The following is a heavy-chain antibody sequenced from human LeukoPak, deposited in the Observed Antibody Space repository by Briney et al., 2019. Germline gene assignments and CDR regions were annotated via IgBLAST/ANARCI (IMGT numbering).Heavy chain of an antibody. CDR2: VSYSGGT. D-gene: IGHD5-18*01. CDR3: ARRRADTTVGDALDI. V-gene: IGHV4-59*08. Sequence: SETLSLTCTVSGDSISSYFWSWIRQPPGKGLEWIGYVSYSGGTNYSPSLKSRVTISLDTSKNQFSLKLSSVTAADTAVYYCARRRADTTVGDALDIWGQGTMVSVSS. CDR1: GDSISSYF. J-gene: IGHJ3*02.